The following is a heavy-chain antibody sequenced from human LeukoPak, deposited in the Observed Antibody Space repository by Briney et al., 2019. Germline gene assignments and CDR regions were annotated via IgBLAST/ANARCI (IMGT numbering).Heavy chain of an antibody. V-gene: IGHV3-15*01. CDR3: TTDLPYSGSYR. J-gene: IGHJ1*01. Sequence: GGSLRLSCAASGFTFTNAWMSWVRQPPGKGLEWVGRFKSNIDGGTADYAAPVKGRFTISTDDSKNTLYLRMISLKTEDAAVYYCTTDLPYSGSYRWGQGTLVTVSS. CDR2: FKSNIDGGTA. CDR1: GFTFTNAW. D-gene: IGHD1-26*01.